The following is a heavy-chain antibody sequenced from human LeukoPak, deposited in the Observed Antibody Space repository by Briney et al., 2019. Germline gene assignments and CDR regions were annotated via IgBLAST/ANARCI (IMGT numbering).Heavy chain of an antibody. J-gene: IGHJ6*03. D-gene: IGHD2-2*01. V-gene: IGHV1-69*13. Sequence: SVKVSCKASGYTFTSYAMNWVRQAPGQGLEWMGGIIPIFGTANYAQKFQGRVTITADGSTSTAHMELSSLRSEDTAVYYCARGISSTSSIYYYYMDVWGKGTTVTISS. CDR2: IIPIFGTA. CDR3: ARGISSTSSIYYYYMDV. CDR1: GYTFTSYA.